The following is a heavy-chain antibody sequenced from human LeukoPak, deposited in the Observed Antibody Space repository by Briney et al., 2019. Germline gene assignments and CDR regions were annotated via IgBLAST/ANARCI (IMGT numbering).Heavy chain of an antibody. D-gene: IGHD3-22*01. V-gene: IGHV3-23*01. CDR2: VNGNGGST. J-gene: IGHJ1*01. CDR3: ATQSRNLYYYDSSGYLGYFQH. Sequence: GGSLRLSCAASGFSFSTYAMSWVRQAPGKGLEWVSGVNGNGGSTSYADSVKGRFTIFRDNSKNTVYLQMNSLRAEDTAVYYCATQSRNLYYYDSSGYLGYFQHWGQGTLVTVSS. CDR1: GFSFSTYA.